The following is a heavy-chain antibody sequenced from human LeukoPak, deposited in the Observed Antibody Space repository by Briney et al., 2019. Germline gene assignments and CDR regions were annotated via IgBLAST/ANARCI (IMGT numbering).Heavy chain of an antibody. J-gene: IGHJ1*01. V-gene: IGHV3-23*01. D-gene: IGHD6-19*01. Sequence: GGSLRLSCAASGFTFSSYVMSWVRQAPGKGLEWVSTITGSGGNTYYADSVKGRFTISRDNSKNTLYLQMNSLRAEDTAVYYCAKDGIAVAGAGYFQPWGQGTLVTVSS. CDR2: ITGSGGNT. CDR1: GFTFSSYV. CDR3: AKDGIAVAGAGYFQP.